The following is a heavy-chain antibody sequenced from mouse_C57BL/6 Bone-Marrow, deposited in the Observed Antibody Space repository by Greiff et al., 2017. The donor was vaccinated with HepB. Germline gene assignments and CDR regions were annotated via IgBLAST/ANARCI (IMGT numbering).Heavy chain of an antibody. V-gene: IGHV1-81*01. CDR3: ARGRDDPFAY. CDR1: GYTFTSYG. J-gene: IGHJ3*01. D-gene: IGHD2-3*01. CDR2: IYPRSGNT. Sequence: HVQLQQSGAELARPGASVKLSCKASGYTFTSYGISWVKQRTGQGLEWIGEIYPRSGNTYYNEKFKGKATLTADKSSSTAYMDLRSLTSEDSAVYFCARGRDDPFAYWGQGTLVTVSA.